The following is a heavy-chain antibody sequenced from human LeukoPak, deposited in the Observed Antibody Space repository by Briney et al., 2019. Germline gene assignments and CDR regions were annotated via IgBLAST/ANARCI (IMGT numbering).Heavy chain of an antibody. D-gene: IGHD1-7*01. V-gene: IGHV4-4*07. CDR2: IYTTGST. Sequence: SETLSLTCTVSGGSISSYCWSWIRQPAGKGLEWIGRIYTTGSTNYNPSLESRVTISVDKSKNQFSLKLSSVTAADTAVYYCARDAGTGTTGNYYYYMDVWGKGTTVTVSS. J-gene: IGHJ6*03. CDR1: GGSISSYC. CDR3: ARDAGTGTTGNYYYYMDV.